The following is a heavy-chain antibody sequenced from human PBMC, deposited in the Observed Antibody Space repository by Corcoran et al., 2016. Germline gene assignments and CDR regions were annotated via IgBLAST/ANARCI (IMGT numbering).Heavy chain of an antibody. CDR3: ARQTRSGVDV. Sequence: EVQLVQSGAEVKKPGESLKISCQGSGYRFTTSWIAWVRQMPGEGLESMGGIYPGDSDTRYSPSFQGQVTIESDKSISTASLQWSSLTASEPAMYYCARQTRSGVDVWGQGTPVTVSS. V-gene: IGHV5-51*01. CDR1: GYRFTTSW. CDR2: IYPGDSDT. D-gene: IGHD2-15*01. J-gene: IGHJ6*02.